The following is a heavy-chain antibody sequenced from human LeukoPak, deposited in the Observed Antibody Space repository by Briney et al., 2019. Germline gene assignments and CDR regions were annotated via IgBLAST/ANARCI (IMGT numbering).Heavy chain of an antibody. Sequence: PSETLSLTCTVSGGSISSYYWSWIRQPAGKGLEWIGRIYTSGSTNYNPSLKSRVTMSVDTSKNQFSLKLSSVTAADTAVYYCAREESSSWFDAFDIWGQGTMVTVSS. CDR1: GGSISSYY. J-gene: IGHJ3*02. V-gene: IGHV4-4*07. CDR2: IYTSGST. CDR3: AREESSSWFDAFDI. D-gene: IGHD6-13*01.